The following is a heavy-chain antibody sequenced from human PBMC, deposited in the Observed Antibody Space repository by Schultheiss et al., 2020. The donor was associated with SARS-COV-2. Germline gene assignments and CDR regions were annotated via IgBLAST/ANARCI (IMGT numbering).Heavy chain of an antibody. CDR1: GYTFTGYY. V-gene: IGHV1-18*04. CDR2: INTYNGDA. Sequence: ASVKVSCKASGYTFTGYYMHWVRQAPGQGLEWMGWINTYNGDANHAQRVQGRLSMTTDTSTSTAYMELRSLRSDDTAVYYCARGLRIAVAGVVTCGMDVWGQGTTVTVSS. J-gene: IGHJ6*02. CDR3: ARGLRIAVAGVVTCGMDV. D-gene: IGHD6-19*01.